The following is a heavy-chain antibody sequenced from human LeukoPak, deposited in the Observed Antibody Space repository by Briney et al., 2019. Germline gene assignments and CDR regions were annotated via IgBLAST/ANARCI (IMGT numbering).Heavy chain of an antibody. Sequence: SETLSLTCTVSGGSISSSSYYWGWIRQPPGKGLEWIGSIYYSGSTYYNPSLKSRVTISVDTSKNQFSLKLSSVTAADTAVYYCARLQGHYYGSGSTLDYWGQGTLVTVSS. CDR3: ARLQGHYYGSGSTLDY. CDR1: GGSISSSSYY. J-gene: IGHJ4*02. D-gene: IGHD3-10*01. CDR2: IYYSGST. V-gene: IGHV4-39*01.